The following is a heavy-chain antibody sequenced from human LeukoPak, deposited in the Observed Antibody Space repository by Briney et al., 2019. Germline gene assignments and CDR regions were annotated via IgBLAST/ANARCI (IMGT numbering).Heavy chain of an antibody. CDR3: ARDFHRYYYDSSGYNAFDI. CDR1: GFTFRSYE. CDR2: LSSSGSAF. J-gene: IGHJ3*02. Sequence: GGSLRLSCEDSGFTFRSYEMNWVRQAPGKGLEWIAYLSSSGSAFSYADSVKGRFTISRDNAKNSLYLQMNSLRAEDTAVYYCARDFHRYYYDSSGYNAFDIWGQGTMVTVSS. V-gene: IGHV3-48*03. D-gene: IGHD3-22*01.